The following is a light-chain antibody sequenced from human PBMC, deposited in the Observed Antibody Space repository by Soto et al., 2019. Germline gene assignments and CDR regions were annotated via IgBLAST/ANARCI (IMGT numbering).Light chain of an antibody. V-gene: IGLV4-69*01. CDR2: LNSDGSH. Sequence: QSVLTQSPSASASLGDSVKLTCTLSSGHSSYAIAWHQQQPDKGRRYLMTLNSDGSHSKGDGIPDRFSGSSSGAERYLTISSLQSEDAAYYYCQTWGSGTWVFGGGTKLTVL. CDR3: QTWGSGTWV. CDR1: SGHSSYA. J-gene: IGLJ3*02.